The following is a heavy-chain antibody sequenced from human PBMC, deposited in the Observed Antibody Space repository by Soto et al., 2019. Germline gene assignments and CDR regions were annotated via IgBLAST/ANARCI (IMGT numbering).Heavy chain of an antibody. CDR1: GGSISSSNC. J-gene: IGHJ5*02. V-gene: IGHV4-4*02. CDR2: IYHSGST. D-gene: IGHD3-22*01. CDR3: ARSYYDATGFAVDP. Sequence: SETLSLTCAVSGGSISSSNCWSWVRQPPGKGLEWIGEIYHSGSTNFNPSLKSRVTISVDKSKNQFSLKVTSVTAADTAVYYCARSYYDATGFAVDPWGPGTLVTVSS.